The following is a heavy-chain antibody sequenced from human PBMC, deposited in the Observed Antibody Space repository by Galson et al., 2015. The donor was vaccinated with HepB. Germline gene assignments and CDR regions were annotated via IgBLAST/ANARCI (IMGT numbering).Heavy chain of an antibody. CDR2: IYYSGST. D-gene: IGHD1-26*01. V-gene: IGHV4-39*01. CDR3: ARQGALNRGSYYAFDV. J-gene: IGHJ3*01. CDR1: GGSLSTATYY. Sequence: SETLSLTCTVSGGSLSTATYYWGWIRQPPGKGLEWIGSIYYSGSTYYNPSLKSRVSISVDTSKNQFSLKLSSVTAAGTAVYYCARQGALNRGSYYAFDVWGQGTMVTVSS.